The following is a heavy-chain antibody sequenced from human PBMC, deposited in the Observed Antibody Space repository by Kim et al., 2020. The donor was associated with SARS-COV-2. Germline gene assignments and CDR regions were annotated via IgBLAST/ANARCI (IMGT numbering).Heavy chain of an antibody. CDR3: ARDWEDITNDYYHYYFGLDV. Sequence: GRFTISRDNSKNTLYLQMNSLRAEDTAVYYCARDWEDITNDYYHYYFGLDVWGQGTTVTVSS. V-gene: IGHV3-30*07. D-gene: IGHD2-8*01. J-gene: IGHJ6*02.